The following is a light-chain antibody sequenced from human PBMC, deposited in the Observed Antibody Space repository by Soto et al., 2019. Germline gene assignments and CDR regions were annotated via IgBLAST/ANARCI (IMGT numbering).Light chain of an antibody. Sequence: DIQMTQSPSSLSASVGDRVTITCRASQGLSNYLAWYQQKPGKAPKLLIYAASTLQSGLPSRFSRSGFAAAITLTIGSLALKDVGSYYCLEYNSAPLTVGLGSKVDIK. CDR2: AAS. CDR3: LEYNSAPLT. V-gene: IGKV1-27*01. CDR1: QGLSNY. J-gene: IGKJ1*01.